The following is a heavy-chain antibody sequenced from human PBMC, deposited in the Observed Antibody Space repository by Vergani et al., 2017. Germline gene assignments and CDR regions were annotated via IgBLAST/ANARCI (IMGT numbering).Heavy chain of an antibody. CDR3: ARSAADYYYYYGMDV. V-gene: IGHV3-48*04. D-gene: IGHD2-15*01. J-gene: IGHJ6*02. CDR1: GFTFSSYS. Sequence: EVQLVESGGGLVQPGGSLRLSCAASGFTFSSYSMNWVRQAPGKGLEWVSYISSSSRTIYYADSVKGRFTISRANAKNSLYLQMNSLRAEDTAVYYCARSAADYYYYYGMDVWGQGTTVTVSS. CDR2: ISSSSRTI.